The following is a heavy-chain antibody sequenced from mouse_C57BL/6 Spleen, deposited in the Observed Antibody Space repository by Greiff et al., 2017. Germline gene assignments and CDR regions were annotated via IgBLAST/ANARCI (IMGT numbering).Heavy chain of an antibody. V-gene: IGHV1-50*01. CDR3: ARGANYYGSSYFDY. CDR2: IDPSDSYT. Sequence: QVHVKQSGAELVKPGASVKLSCKASGYTFTSYWMQWVKQRPGQGLEWIGEIDPSDSYTNYNQKFKGKATLTVDTSSSTAYMQLSSLTSEDSAVYYCARGANYYGSSYFDYWGQGTTLTVSS. J-gene: IGHJ2*01. CDR1: GYTFTSYW. D-gene: IGHD1-1*01.